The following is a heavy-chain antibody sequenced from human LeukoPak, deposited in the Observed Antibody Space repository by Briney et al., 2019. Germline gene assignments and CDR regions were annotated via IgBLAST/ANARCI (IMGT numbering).Heavy chain of an antibody. CDR3: ARDHYDSSGSKDAFDI. J-gene: IGHJ3*02. V-gene: IGHV3-21*01. Sequence: GGSLRLSCAASGFTLSSYSMNWVRQAPGKGLEWVSSISSSSSYIYYADSVKGRFTISRDNAKNSLYLQMNSLRAEDTAVYYCARDHYDSSGSKDAFDIWGQGTTVTVSS. CDR2: ISSSSSYI. D-gene: IGHD3-22*01. CDR1: GFTLSSYS.